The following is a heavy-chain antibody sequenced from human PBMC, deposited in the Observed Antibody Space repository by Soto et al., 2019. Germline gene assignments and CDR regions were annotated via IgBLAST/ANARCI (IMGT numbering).Heavy chain of an antibody. V-gene: IGHV4-39*07. Sequence: SETLSLTCTVSGGSISSSSYYWGWIRQPPGKGLEWIGSIYYSGSTNYNPSLKSRVTISVDTSKNQFSLKLSSVTAADTAVYYCARGRVNWFDPWGQGTLVTVSS. J-gene: IGHJ5*02. CDR2: IYYSGST. CDR3: ARGRVNWFDP. D-gene: IGHD6-6*01. CDR1: GGSISSSSYY.